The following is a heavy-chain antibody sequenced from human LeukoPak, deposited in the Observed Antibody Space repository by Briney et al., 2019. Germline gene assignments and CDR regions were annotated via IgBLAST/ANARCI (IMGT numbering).Heavy chain of an antibody. CDR2: INYSGST. CDR1: GGSISDYY. Sequence: SETLSLTCTVSGGSISDYYWSWIRQPPGKELEWIGYINYSGSTNYNPSLKSRVTISEDTSKNQFSLKLSSVTAADTAVYYCARDAYYYDSSGSRLFDYWGQGTLVTVSS. V-gene: IGHV4-59*01. D-gene: IGHD3-22*01. J-gene: IGHJ4*02. CDR3: ARDAYYYDSSGSRLFDY.